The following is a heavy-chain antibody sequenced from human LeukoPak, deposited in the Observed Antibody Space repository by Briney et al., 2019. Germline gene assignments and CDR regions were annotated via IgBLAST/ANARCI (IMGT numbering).Heavy chain of an antibody. D-gene: IGHD5-24*01. J-gene: IGHJ4*02. V-gene: IGHV3-23*01. CDR2: ISGSGGST. CDR1: GFTFSSYA. CDR3: AKLGWLQGLVDY. Sequence: GGSLRLSCAASGFTFSSYAMRWVRQAPGKGLEWVSAISGSGGSTYYADSVKGRFTISRDNSKNTLYLQMNSLRAEDTAVYYCAKLGWLQGLVDYWGQGTLVTVSS.